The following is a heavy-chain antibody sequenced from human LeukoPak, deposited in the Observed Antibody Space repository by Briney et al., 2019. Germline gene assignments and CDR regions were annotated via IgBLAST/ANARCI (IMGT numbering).Heavy chain of an antibody. CDR1: GFTFSSYS. Sequence: SGGSPRLSCAASGFTFSSYSMNWVRQAPGKGLEWVSYISSSSSTIYYADSVKGRFTISRDNAKNSLYLQMNSLRAEDTAVYYCARKGWYAAFDIWGQGTMVTVSS. D-gene: IGHD6-19*01. CDR2: ISSSSSTI. V-gene: IGHV3-48*01. CDR3: ARKGWYAAFDI. J-gene: IGHJ3*02.